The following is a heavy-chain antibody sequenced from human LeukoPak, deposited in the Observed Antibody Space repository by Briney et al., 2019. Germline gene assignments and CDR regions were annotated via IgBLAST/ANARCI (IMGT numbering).Heavy chain of an antibody. V-gene: IGHV4-59*01. CDR2: IYYSGST. Sequence: SETLSLTCTVSGGSISSYYWSWIRQPPGKGLEWIGCIYYSGSTNYNPSLKSRVTISVDTSKNQFSLKLSSVTAADTAVYYCARDKYCSGGSCYSDWFDPWGQGTLVTVSS. CDR1: GGSISSYY. D-gene: IGHD2-15*01. CDR3: ARDKYCSGGSCYSDWFDP. J-gene: IGHJ5*02.